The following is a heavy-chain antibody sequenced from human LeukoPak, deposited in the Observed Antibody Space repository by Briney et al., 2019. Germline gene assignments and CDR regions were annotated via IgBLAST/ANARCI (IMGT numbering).Heavy chain of an antibody. CDR1: GYTFTSYY. J-gene: IGHJ4*02. V-gene: IGHV1-46*01. Sequence: ASVKVSCKASGYTFTSYYMHWVRQAPGQGLEWMGIINPSGGSTSYAQKFQGRVTMTRDMSTSTVYMELTSLRSEDTAVYYCARVRTGYYDPLDYWGQGTLVTVSS. D-gene: IGHD3/OR15-3a*01. CDR3: ARVRTGYYDPLDY. CDR2: INPSGGST.